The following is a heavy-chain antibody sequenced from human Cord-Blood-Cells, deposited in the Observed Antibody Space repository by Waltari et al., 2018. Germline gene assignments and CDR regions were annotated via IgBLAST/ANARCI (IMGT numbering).Heavy chain of an antibody. J-gene: IGHJ3*02. Sequence: QVQLVQSGAEVKKPGASVKVSCKVSGYTLTELSMHWVRQAPGKGLEWMGGFDPGDGEKNYAQKFQGRVTMTEETSTDTAYMELSSLRSEDTAVYYCATGQEYSSSFAFDIWGQGTMVTVSS. CDR1: GYTLTELS. CDR2: FDPGDGEK. CDR3: ATGQEYSSSFAFDI. V-gene: IGHV1-24*01. D-gene: IGHD6-6*01.